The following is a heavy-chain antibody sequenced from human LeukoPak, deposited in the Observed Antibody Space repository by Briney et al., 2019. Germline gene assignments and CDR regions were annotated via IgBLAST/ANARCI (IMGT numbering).Heavy chain of an antibody. V-gene: IGHV4-34*01. CDR1: GGSFSGYY. Sequence: PSETLSFTCAVYGGSFSGYYWSWIRQPPGKGLEWIGEINHSGSTNYNPSLKSRVTISVDTSKNQFSLKLSSATAADTAVYYCARYSSYYYFDYWGQGTLVTVSS. J-gene: IGHJ4*02. D-gene: IGHD3-22*01. CDR3: ARYSSYYYFDY. CDR2: INHSGST.